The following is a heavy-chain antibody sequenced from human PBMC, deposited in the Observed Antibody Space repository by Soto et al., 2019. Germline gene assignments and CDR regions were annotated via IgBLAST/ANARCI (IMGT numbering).Heavy chain of an antibody. J-gene: IGHJ6*02. D-gene: IGHD5-12*01. CDR3: ARERMEMATNDYYYYGMDV. CDR2: IIPIFGTA. CDR1: GGTFSSYA. Sequence: ASVKVSCKASGGTFSSYAISWVRQAPGQGLEWMGGIIPIFGTANYAQKFQGRVTITADESTSTAYMELSSLRSEDTAVYYCARERMEMATNDYYYYGMDVWGQGTTVTVSS. V-gene: IGHV1-69*13.